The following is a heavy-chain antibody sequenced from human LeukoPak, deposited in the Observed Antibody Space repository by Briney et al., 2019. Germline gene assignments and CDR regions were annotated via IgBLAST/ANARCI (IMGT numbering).Heavy chain of an antibody. V-gene: IGHV4-39*01. D-gene: IGHD4-23*01. CDR2: IYNGRTT. Sequence: SETLSLTCTVSGGSISSINHHWGWVRQSPGKDLEWIGSIYNGRTTFSNPSLNSRVTISIVTSKNQFSLQLNSVTAADTAVYYCVRHDGRSGGTMGAFDSWGQGSLVTVSS. CDR3: VRHDGRSGGTMGAFDS. CDR1: GGSISSINHH. J-gene: IGHJ5*01.